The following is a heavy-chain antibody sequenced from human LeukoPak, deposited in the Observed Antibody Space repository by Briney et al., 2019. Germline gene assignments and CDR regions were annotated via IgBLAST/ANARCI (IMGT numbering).Heavy chain of an antibody. V-gene: IGHV3-23*01. J-gene: IGHJ1*01. D-gene: IGHD2-15*01. CDR1: GFTFSSYA. CDR2: ISGNGGGT. Sequence: RGSLRLSCAASGFTFSSYAMSWVRQAPGQGLEWVSGISGNGGGTYYADSVKGRFTISRDNSKNTLYLQMNSLRAEDTAVYYCAKDGYWRGGSCYPAEYFQHWGQGTLVTVSS. CDR3: AKDGYWRGGSCYPAEYFQH.